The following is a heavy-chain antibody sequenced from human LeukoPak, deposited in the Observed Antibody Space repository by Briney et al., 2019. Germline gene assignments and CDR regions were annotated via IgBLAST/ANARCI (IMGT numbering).Heavy chain of an antibody. V-gene: IGHV3-53*01. CDR3: ARGGRGSAAVVAPRPFDI. J-gene: IGHJ3*02. Sequence: TGGSLRLSCAASGFTVSSIHMVWVRQAPGKGLEWVSVTYTGGNSYYADSVKGRFIISRDISKNTLYLQMNSLRAEDSALYYCARGGRGSAAVVAPRPFDIWGQGTMVTVSS. D-gene: IGHD3-22*01. CDR1: GFTVSSIH. CDR2: TYTGGNS.